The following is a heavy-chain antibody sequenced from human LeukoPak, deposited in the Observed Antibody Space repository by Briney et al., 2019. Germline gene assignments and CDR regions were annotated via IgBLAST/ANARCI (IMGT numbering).Heavy chain of an antibody. CDR1: GGSISRYY. Sequence: PSETLSLTCTVSGGSISRYYWSWIRQPPGKGLEWIGYKDYSGSTNYNRSLKSRVTISVETSKNQFSLRLSSVTAADTALYYCARGWTFKTPLGRVAGTSSRRGRYFDSWGQGTLVTVSP. CDR3: ARGWTFKTPLGRVAGTSSRRGRYFDS. CDR2: KDYSGST. D-gene: IGHD6-19*01. V-gene: IGHV4-59*12. J-gene: IGHJ4*02.